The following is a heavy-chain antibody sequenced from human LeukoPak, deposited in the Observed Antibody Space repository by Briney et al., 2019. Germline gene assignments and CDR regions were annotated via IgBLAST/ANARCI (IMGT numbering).Heavy chain of an antibody. CDR1: GYTFTSYD. CDR3: ARPYYYGSGYYMDV. V-gene: IGHV1-2*02. D-gene: IGHD3-10*01. Sequence: EASVKVSCKASGYTFTSYDINWVRQTTGQGLEWMGWMNPNSGSTNYAQKFQGRVTMTRNTSISTAYMELSRLRSDDTAVYYCARPYYYGSGYYMDVWGKGTTVTISS. J-gene: IGHJ6*03. CDR2: MNPNSGST.